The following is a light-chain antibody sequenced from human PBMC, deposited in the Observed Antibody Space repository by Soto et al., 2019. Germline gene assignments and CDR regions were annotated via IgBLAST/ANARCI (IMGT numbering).Light chain of an antibody. CDR3: QQLCNWRLT. Sequence: EIVLTQSPATVSLSQGERATLSCRASQRVSGYLAWYQHKPGQAPRLLISDASNRAAGIPARFSGSGSATDGSISISRVEPEDSAAYYWQQLCNWRLTFGGGTEVEIK. CDR1: QRVSGY. V-gene: IGKV3-11*01. CDR2: DAS. J-gene: IGKJ4*01.